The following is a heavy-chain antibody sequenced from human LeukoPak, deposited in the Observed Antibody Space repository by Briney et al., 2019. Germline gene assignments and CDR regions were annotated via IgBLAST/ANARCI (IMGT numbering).Heavy chain of an antibody. D-gene: IGHD3-10*01. CDR3: ARGKYYYGSGSYFHDDAFDI. J-gene: IGHJ3*02. CDR1: GYTFTGYY. Sequence: ASVKVSCKASGYTFTGYYMHWVRQAPGQGLEWMGWINPNSGGTNYAQKFQGWVTMTRDTSISTAYMELSRLRSDDTAVYYCARGKYYYGSGSYFHDDAFDIWGQGTMVTVSS. V-gene: IGHV1-2*04. CDR2: INPNSGGT.